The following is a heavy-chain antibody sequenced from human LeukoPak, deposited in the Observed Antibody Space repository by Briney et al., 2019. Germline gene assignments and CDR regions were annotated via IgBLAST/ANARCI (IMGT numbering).Heavy chain of an antibody. CDR2: ISGSGGST. J-gene: IGHJ6*02. CDR3: AKDEYCSGGSCYSEIYYYYGMDV. CDR1: GFTFSSYA. Sequence: AGGSLRLSCAASGFTFSSYAMSWVRQAPGKGLEWVSAISGSGGSTYYADSVKGRFTISRDNSKNTLYLQMNSLRAEDTAVYYCAKDEYCSGGSCYSEIYYYYGMDVWGQGTTVTVSS. D-gene: IGHD2-15*01. V-gene: IGHV3-23*01.